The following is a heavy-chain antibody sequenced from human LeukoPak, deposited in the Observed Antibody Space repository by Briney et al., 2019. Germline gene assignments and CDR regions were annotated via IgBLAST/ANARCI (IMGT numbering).Heavy chain of an antibody. CDR3: ARAHLGGDYDILTGPYSPAGDYGMDV. CDR1: GGTFSSYA. CDR2: IIPIFGTA. V-gene: IGHV1-69*01. D-gene: IGHD3-9*01. Sequence: SVKVSCKASGGTFSSYAISWVRQAPGQGLEWMGGIIPIFGTANYAQKFQGRVTITADESTSTAYMELSSLRSEDTAVYYCARAHLGGDYDILTGPYSPAGDYGMDVWGKGTTVTVPS. J-gene: IGHJ6*04.